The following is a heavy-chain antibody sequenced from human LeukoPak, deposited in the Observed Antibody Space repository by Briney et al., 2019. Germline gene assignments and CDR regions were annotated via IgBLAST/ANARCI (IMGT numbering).Heavy chain of an antibody. V-gene: IGHV4-39*07. CDR2: IYYGGST. D-gene: IGHD3-22*01. CDR1: GGSVSSSHY. J-gene: IGHJ3*01. Sequence: PSETLSLTCTVSGGSVSSSHYWGWIRQPPGKGLEWIGSIYYGGSTYYNASLRSRVTTLVDTSKNQFSLKLSSVTAADTAVYYCAKSTYYYDTFVNAFDLWGQGIVVTVSS. CDR3: AKSTYYYDTFVNAFDL.